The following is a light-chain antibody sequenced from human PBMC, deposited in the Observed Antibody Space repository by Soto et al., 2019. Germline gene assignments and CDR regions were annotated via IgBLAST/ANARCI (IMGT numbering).Light chain of an antibody. CDR2: EGN. J-gene: IGLJ3*02. CDR1: TSDVGSYSL. CDR3: YEYAGISYWM. V-gene: IGLV2-23*01. Sequence: QSALTQPASVSGSPGQSITISCIGTTSDVGSYSLVSWYQQHPGKAPKIIIYEGNKRPSGSSNRFSGSKSGNTASLTISGLQAANDPHPDCYEYAGISYWMFGAETWLT.